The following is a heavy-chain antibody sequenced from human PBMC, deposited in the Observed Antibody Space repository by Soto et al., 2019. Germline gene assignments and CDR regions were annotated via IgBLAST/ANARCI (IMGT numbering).Heavy chain of an antibody. CDR2: IRNKANSYTT. Sequence: EVQLVESGGGLVQPGGSLRLSCAASGFTFSDHYMDWVRQAPGKGLEWVGRIRNKANSYTTEYASSVKGRLTISRDDSNNSLFLQMNSLKPEDTAVYYCAMVRGYFLDHWGQGALVPVSS. J-gene: IGHJ4*02. D-gene: IGHD3-10*01. CDR1: GFTFSDHY. CDR3: AMVRGYFLDH. V-gene: IGHV3-72*01.